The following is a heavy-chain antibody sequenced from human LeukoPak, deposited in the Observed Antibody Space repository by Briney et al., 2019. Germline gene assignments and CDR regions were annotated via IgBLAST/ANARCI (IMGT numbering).Heavy chain of an antibody. J-gene: IGHJ3*02. CDR1: GFTSSNYN. V-gene: IGHV3-48*02. Sequence: GGSLRLSCAASGFTSSNYNMNWVRQVPGKGLEWVSYISSSSSAIYYTHSVRDRFTISRDNAKASLYLQMNSLRDEDTAVYYCARDRYCGGDCSDAFDIWGRGTTVTVSS. CDR3: ARDRYCGGDCSDAFDI. CDR2: ISSSSSAI. D-gene: IGHD2-21*02.